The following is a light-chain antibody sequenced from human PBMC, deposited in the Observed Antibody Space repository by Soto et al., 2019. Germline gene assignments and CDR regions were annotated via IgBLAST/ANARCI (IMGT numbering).Light chain of an antibody. CDR2: GAS. CDR1: QSVSSSY. J-gene: IGKJ1*01. Sequence: IVLTQSPGTLSLSPGQRATLSCRASQSVSSSYLAWYQQKPGRAPRLLIYGASSRATGIPDRFSGSGSGTDSTLTISRLEPEDFAVYYCQQYGSSPTWTFGQGTKV. CDR3: QQYGSSPTWT. V-gene: IGKV3-20*01.